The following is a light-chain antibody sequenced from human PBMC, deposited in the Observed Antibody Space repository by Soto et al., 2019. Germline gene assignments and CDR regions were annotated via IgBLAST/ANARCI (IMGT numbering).Light chain of an antibody. J-gene: IGLJ3*02. CDR1: SSDVGGYNY. V-gene: IGLV2-14*01. CDR3: ISYPSSRTWV. Sequence: QSALTQPASVSGSPGQSITISCTGTSSDVGGYNYVSWYQQHPGTAPNLMIYEVSNRPSGVSDRFSGSRSGNTASLTISGLQAEDESDYYCISYPSSRTWVFGGGTKLTVL. CDR2: EVS.